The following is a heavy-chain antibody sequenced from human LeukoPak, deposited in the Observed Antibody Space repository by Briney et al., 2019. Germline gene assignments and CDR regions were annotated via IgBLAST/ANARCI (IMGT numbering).Heavy chain of an antibody. CDR2: IYYSGST. CDR3: ASSIPGIAAAA. Sequence: PSETLSLTCTVSGGSLSSYYWSWIRQPPGKGLEWIGYIYYSGSTNYNPSLKSRVTISVDTSKNQFSLKLSSVTAADTAVYYCASSIPGIAAAAWGQGTLVTVSS. V-gene: IGHV4-59*01. J-gene: IGHJ5*02. D-gene: IGHD6-13*01. CDR1: GGSLSSYY.